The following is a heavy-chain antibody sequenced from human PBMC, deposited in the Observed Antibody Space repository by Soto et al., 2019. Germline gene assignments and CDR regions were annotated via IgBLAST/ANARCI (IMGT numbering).Heavy chain of an antibody. J-gene: IGHJ4*02. D-gene: IGHD1-26*01. CDR1: GFTLASDW. CDR2: INQDGSEK. CDR3: XXXFSGSYYFDC. V-gene: IGHV3-7*02. Sequence: EVQLVESGGGLVQPGGFLRLSCAASGFTLASDWMSWVRQAPGKGREWVGSINQDGSEKNYVDSVKGRFTFSRDNAKXXXXXQXXXLXXXXXXXXXXXXXFSGSYYFDCWGQGTLVTVSS.